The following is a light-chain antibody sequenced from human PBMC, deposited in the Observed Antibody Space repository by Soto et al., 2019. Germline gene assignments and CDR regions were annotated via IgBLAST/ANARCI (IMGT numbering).Light chain of an antibody. V-gene: IGKV1-39*01. J-gene: IGKJ3*01. Sequence: DIQMTQSPSSLSASVGARVTITCRASQSISNYLNWYQQKPGKAPKLLIFAASNLQSGVPSRFSGSGSGTDFTLTISSLQPEDFATYYCQESYNTLTFTLGPGTKVDIK. CDR2: AAS. CDR1: QSISNY. CDR3: QESYNTLTFT.